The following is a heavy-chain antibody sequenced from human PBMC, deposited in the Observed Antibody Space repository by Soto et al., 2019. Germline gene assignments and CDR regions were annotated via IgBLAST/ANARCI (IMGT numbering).Heavy chain of an antibody. CDR2: INAGNDNT. J-gene: IGHJ4*02. V-gene: IGHV1-3*01. CDR1: GYTFTSYA. CDR3: AGGGSGSYYIFDY. Sequence: GASVKVSCKASGYTFTSYAMHWVRQAPGQRLEWMGWINAGNDNTKYSQKFQGRVTITRDTSASTAYMELSSLRSEDTAVYYCAGGGSGSYYIFDYWGQGTLVTVSS. D-gene: IGHD1-26*01.